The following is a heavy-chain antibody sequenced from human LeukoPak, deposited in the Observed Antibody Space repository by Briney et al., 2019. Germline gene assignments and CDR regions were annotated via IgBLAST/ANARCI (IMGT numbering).Heavy chain of an antibody. D-gene: IGHD6-19*01. CDR3: ARGPSNTSGWYIWFDF. CDR2: ISTYNGDT. Sequence: ASVKVSCKASGYTFKNYGISWVRQAPGQGPEWMGWISTYNGDTKHAQKVQGRLTLTADASTSTAYMELRGLRSDDTAVYYCARGPSNTSGWYIWFDFWGQGTLVTVSS. CDR1: GYTFKNYG. V-gene: IGHV1-18*04. J-gene: IGHJ5*01.